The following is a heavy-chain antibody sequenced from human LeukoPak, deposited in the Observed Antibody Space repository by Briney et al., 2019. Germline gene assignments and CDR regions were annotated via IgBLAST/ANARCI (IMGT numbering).Heavy chain of an antibody. V-gene: IGHV3-30*04. CDR1: GFTFSNFD. J-gene: IGHJ3*02. CDR3: ARVGHRGNGYRDAFDI. D-gene: IGHD5-18*01. CDR2: ISYDGSNK. Sequence: PGRSLRLSCAASGFTFSNFDMNWVRQAPGKGLEWVAIISYDGSNKYYVDSVKGRFTISRDNSKNTLYLQMNSLRPEDTAVYFCARVGHRGNGYRDAFDIWGRGTMVAVSS.